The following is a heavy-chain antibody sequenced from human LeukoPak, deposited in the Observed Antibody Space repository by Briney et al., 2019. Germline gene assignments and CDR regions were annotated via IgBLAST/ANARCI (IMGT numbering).Heavy chain of an antibody. V-gene: IGHV4-39*07. CDR2: LYHSGST. J-gene: IGHJ4*02. CDR1: GGSIGSSHYY. Sequence: SETLSLTCTVSGGSIGSSHYYWSWIRQPPGKGLEWIGSLYHSGSTYYNPSLKSRVTISVDTTKNQFSLKLSSVTAADTAVYYCARTYYDYVCDYWGQGTLVTVSS. CDR3: ARTYYDYVCDY. D-gene: IGHD3-16*01.